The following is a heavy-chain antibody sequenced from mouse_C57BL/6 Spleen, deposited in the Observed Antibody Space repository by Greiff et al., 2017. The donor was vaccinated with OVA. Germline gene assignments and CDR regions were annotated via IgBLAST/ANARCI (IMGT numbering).Heavy chain of an antibody. D-gene: IGHD1-3*01. Sequence: QVQLQQPGAELVKPGASVKMSCKASGYTFTSYWITWVKQRPGQGLEWIGDIYPGSGSTNYNEKFKSKATLTVDTSSSTAYMQLSSLTSEDSAVYYCARGSSRDWYFEVWGTGTTVTVSS. CDR2: IYPGSGST. CDR3: ARGSSRDWYFEV. CDR1: GYTFTSYW. V-gene: IGHV1-55*01. J-gene: IGHJ1*03.